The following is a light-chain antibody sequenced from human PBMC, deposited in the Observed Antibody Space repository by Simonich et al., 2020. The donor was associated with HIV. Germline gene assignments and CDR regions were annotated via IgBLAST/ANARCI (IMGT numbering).Light chain of an antibody. J-gene: IGKJ2*01. CDR1: QRVSSSY. CDR3: QQRSNWHT. CDR2: NAS. Sequence: EILMTQSPATLSVSPGERATLSCGASQRVSSSYLAWYQQKPGLAPRLLLYNASNRATGIPARFSGSGSGTDFTLTISSLEPEDFAVYYCQQRSNWHTFGQGTKLEIK. V-gene: IGKV3D-20*02.